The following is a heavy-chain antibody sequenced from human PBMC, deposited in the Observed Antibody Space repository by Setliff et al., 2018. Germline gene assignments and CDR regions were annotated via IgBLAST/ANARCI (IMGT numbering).Heavy chain of an antibody. CDR1: GFTFSSYR. D-gene: IGHD2-15*01. Sequence: PGGSLRLSCADSGFTFSSYRMRWVRQAPGKGLEWVAVIWDDGGNKYHADSVKGRFTISRDNSRNTLYLQMNSLRPEDTAVYYCARTCSGSGCYAGLESWGQGTPVTVSS. V-gene: IGHV3-33*08. CDR3: ARTCSGSGCYAGLES. J-gene: IGHJ4*02. CDR2: IWDDGGNK.